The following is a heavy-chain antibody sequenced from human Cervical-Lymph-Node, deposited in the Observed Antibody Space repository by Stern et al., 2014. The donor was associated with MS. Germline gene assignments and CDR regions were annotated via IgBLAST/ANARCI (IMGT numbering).Heavy chain of an antibody. D-gene: IGHD1-26*01. V-gene: IGHV3-21*01. CDR2: ISSSSSYI. CDR1: GFTFSSYS. J-gene: IGHJ6*02. CDR3: ARDKVGATFPDEYYYYYGMDV. Sequence: VQLVESGGGLVKPGGSLRLSCAASGFTFSSYSMNWVRQAPGKGLEWVSSISSSSSYIYSADSVKGRFTISRDNANNSLYLQMNSLRAEDTAVYYCARDKVGATFPDEYYYYYGMDVWGQGTTVTVSS.